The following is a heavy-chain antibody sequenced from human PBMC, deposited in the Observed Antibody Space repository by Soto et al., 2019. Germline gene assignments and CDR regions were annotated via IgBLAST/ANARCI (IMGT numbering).Heavy chain of an antibody. CDR3: AGTSSSSRFYYYGMDV. D-gene: IGHD6-6*01. CDR2: IYPGDSDT. V-gene: IGHV5-51*01. CDR1: GYSFTSYW. J-gene: IGHJ6*02. Sequence: GESLKISCKGSGYSFTSYWIGWVCQMPGKGLEWMGIIYPGDSDTRYSPSFQGQVTISADKSISTAYLQWSSLKASDTAMYYCAGTSSSSRFYYYGMDVWGQGTTVTVSS.